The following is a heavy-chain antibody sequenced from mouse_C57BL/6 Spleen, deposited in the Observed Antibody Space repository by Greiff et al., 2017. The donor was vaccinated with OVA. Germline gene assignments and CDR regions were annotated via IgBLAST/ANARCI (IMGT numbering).Heavy chain of an antibody. Sequence: VQLQQSGPELVKPGASVKISCKASGYAFSSSWMNWVKQRPGKGLEWIGRIYPGDGDTNYNGKFKGKATLTADKSSSTAYMQLSSLTSEDSAVYFCARSLYYGSSLDYWGQGTTLTVSS. CDR3: ARSLYYGSSLDY. V-gene: IGHV1-82*01. CDR2: IYPGDGDT. D-gene: IGHD1-1*01. CDR1: GYAFSSSW. J-gene: IGHJ2*01.